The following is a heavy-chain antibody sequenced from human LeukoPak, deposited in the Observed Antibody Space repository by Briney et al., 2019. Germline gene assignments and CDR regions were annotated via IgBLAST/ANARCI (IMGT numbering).Heavy chain of an antibody. CDR3: ARGNPPYYFNY. J-gene: IGHJ4*02. V-gene: IGHV1-46*01. CDR2: INPNGGST. Sequence: ASVKASCKPSGYTFTSYYMHGVRQAPGQGLEWMGLINPNGGSTTYAQKFQGRVTMTRDTSTSTVYMNLSSLRSEDTAVYSCARGNPPYYFNYWGQGTLVTVSS. D-gene: IGHD1-14*01. CDR1: GYTFTSYY.